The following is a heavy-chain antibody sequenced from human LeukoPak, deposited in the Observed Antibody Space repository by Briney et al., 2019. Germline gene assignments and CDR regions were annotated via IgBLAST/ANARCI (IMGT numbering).Heavy chain of an antibody. CDR3: AKDEGYYSDSSGYYPLGY. J-gene: IGHJ4*02. V-gene: IGHV1-18*01. CDR2: ISAYNGNT. CDR1: GYTFTSYG. D-gene: IGHD3-22*01. Sequence: ASVKVSCKASGYTFTSYGISWVRQAPGQGLEWMGWISAYNGNTNYAQKLQGRVTMTTDTSTSTAYMELRSLRSDDTAVYYCAKDEGYYSDSSGYYPLGYWGQGTLVTVSS.